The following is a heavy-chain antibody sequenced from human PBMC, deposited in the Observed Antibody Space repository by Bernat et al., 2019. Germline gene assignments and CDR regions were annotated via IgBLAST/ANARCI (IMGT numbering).Heavy chain of an antibody. CDR2: IRSKAYGGTT. D-gene: IGHD3-9*01. J-gene: IGHJ4*02. CDR1: GFTFGDYA. Sequence: EVQLVESGGGLVQPGRSLRLSCTASGFTFGDYAMSWVRQAPGKGLEWVGFIRSKAYGGTTEYAASVKGRFTISRDDSKSIDYLQMNSLKTEDTAVYYCTRTILRYFDWFLYFDYWGQGTLVTVSS. CDR3: TRTILRYFDWFLYFDY. V-gene: IGHV3-49*04.